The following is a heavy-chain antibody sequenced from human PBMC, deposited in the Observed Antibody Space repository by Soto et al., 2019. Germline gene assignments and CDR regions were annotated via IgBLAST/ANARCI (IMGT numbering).Heavy chain of an antibody. D-gene: IGHD2-21*02. CDR2: LYWDDDK. CDR1: GLSLRTTGVG. Sequence: QVTLKESGPTLVKPTQTLTLTCTVSGLSLRTTGVGVGWVRQPPGKALEWLALLYWDDDKRYSPSLRSRLTLAKDISEKQVVPTMTTMDTVDTATYYCVQSRGGGDCLEIYSSHAYNGLDVWGQGTTVTVSS. CDR3: VQSRGGGDCLEIYSSHAYNGLDV. V-gene: IGHV2-5*02. J-gene: IGHJ6*02.